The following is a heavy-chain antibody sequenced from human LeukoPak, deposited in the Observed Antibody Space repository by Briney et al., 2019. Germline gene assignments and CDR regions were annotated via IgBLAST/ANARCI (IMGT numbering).Heavy chain of an antibody. D-gene: IGHD3-10*01. Sequence: SETLSLTCTVSGGSTSSDYWQWIRQPPGKGLEWIGYIYNSGSNNYNPSLKSRVTISIDTSKNQFSLKLTSVTAADTAVYYCATRGYWGQGTLVTVSS. CDR1: GGSTSSDY. CDR2: IYNSGSN. V-gene: IGHV4-59*12. CDR3: ATRGY. J-gene: IGHJ4*02.